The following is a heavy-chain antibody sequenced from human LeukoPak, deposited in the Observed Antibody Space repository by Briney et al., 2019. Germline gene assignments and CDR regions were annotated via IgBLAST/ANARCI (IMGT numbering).Heavy chain of an antibody. J-gene: IGHJ6*02. CDR2: INHSGST. V-gene: IGHV4-34*01. D-gene: IGHD2-8*01. CDR1: GGSFSGYY. Sequence: SETLSLTCAVYGGSFSGYYWSWIRQPPGKGLEWIGEINHSGSTNYNPSLKSRVTISVDTSKNQFSLKLSSVTAADTAVYYCARLGYCTNSVCYTVRLDVWGQGTTVTVSS. CDR3: ARLGYCTNSVCYTVRLDV.